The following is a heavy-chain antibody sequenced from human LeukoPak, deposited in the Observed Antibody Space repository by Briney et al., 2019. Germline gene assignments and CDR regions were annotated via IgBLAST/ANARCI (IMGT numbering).Heavy chain of an antibody. CDR1: GFTFSNAW. D-gene: IGHD3-10*02. CDR2: ISGSGGST. J-gene: IGHJ5*02. CDR3: AKGRRGYYYVLFDP. Sequence: GGSLRLSCAASGFTFSNAWMSWVRQAPGKGLEWVSAISGSGGSTYYADSVKGRFTISRDNSKNTLYLQMNSLRAEDTAVYYCAKGRRGYYYVLFDPWGQGTLVTVSS. V-gene: IGHV3-23*01.